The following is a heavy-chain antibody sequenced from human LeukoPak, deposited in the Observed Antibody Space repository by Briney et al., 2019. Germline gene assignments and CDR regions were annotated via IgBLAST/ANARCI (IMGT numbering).Heavy chain of an antibody. CDR1: RFTFSSYE. CDR2: ISSSGSTI. D-gene: IGHD6-6*01. Sequence: GGALRLSCAASRFTFSSYEMNWVRQAPAKGLEGVSYISSSGSTIYYADSVKGRFTISRDNAKNSLYLQMNSLRAEDTAVYYCASGFSSHFDYWGQGTLVTVSS. V-gene: IGHV3-48*03. J-gene: IGHJ4*02. CDR3: ASGFSSHFDY.